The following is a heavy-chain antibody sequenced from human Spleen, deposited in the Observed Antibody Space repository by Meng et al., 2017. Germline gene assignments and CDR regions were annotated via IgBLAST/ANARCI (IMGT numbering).Heavy chain of an antibody. CDR3: ARDEDISAAGKRFGDY. CDR2: INPKSGDT. D-gene: IGHD6-25*01. CDR1: GYTFPDYW. Sequence: ASVKVSCQASGYTFPDYWLHWVRRAPGQGREWMGRINPKSGDTHYAQRSQGRVTMTGDTSISTAYMELSGLRSDDTAMYYCARDEDISAAGKRFGDYWGQGTLVTVSS. J-gene: IGHJ4*02. V-gene: IGHV1-2*06.